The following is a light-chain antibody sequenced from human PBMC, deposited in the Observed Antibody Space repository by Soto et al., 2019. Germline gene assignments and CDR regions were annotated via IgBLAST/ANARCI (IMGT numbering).Light chain of an antibody. V-gene: IGLV2-14*02. CDR1: SSDVGNYIV. Sequence: QSALTQPASVSGSPGQSITISCTGTSSDVGNYIVVSWYQQHPGKAPKLVIYEDTKRPSGVSYRFSGSKSGNTASLTISGLQAEDEADYFCSSYSISTAYLFGTGTKLTVL. CDR3: SSYSISTAYL. CDR2: EDT. J-gene: IGLJ1*01.